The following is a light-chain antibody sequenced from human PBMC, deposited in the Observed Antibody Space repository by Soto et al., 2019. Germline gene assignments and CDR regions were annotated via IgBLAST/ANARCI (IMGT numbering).Light chain of an antibody. Sequence: AIQLTQSPSSLSASVGDRVPITCRASQGISSALAWYQQKPGKAPKLLIYDASSLESGAPSRFSGSGSGTDFTLTISSLQPEDFATYYCQQFHNSPQVTLGPGTRLEIK. CDR2: DAS. CDR3: QQFHNSPQVT. J-gene: IGKJ5*01. V-gene: IGKV1D-13*01. CDR1: QGISSA.